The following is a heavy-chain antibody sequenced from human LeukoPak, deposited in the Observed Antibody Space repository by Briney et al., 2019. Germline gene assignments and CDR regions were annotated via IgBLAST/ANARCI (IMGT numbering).Heavy chain of an antibody. J-gene: IGHJ6*03. Sequence: ASVKVSCKASGYTFTGYYMHWVRQAPGQGLEWMGIINPSGGSTSHAQKFQGRVTMTRDTSTSTVYMELSRLRSEDTAVYYCARDPAFVVVVRYMDVWGKGTTVTVSS. V-gene: IGHV1-46*01. CDR3: ARDPAFVVVVRYMDV. CDR1: GYTFTGYY. D-gene: IGHD2-15*01. CDR2: INPSGGST.